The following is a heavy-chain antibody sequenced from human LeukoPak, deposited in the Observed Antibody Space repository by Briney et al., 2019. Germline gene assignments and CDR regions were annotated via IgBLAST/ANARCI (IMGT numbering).Heavy chain of an antibody. V-gene: IGHV5-51*01. CDR2: IYPGDSDT. D-gene: IGHD1-26*01. CDR1: GYSFATYW. J-gene: IGHJ4*02. Sequence: GESLKISFKGSGYSFATYWIGWVRQMPGKGLEWMGIIYPGDSDTRYSPSFQGQVTIPGDKSISTAYLQWSTLKASDTAMYYCARLHWGNSGRYLDYWGQGTLVTVSS. CDR3: ARLHWGNSGRYLDY.